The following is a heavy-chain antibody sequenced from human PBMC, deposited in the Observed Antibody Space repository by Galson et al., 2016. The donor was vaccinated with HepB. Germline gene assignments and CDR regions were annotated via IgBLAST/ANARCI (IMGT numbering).Heavy chain of an antibody. J-gene: IGHJ3*01. CDR2: MSYSGSI. D-gene: IGHD3-22*01. V-gene: IGHV4-59*01. CDR1: GGSISNYY. Sequence: SETLSLTCTVSGGSISNYYWSWIRQPPGKGLEWIGYMSYSGSINYNPSLKSRVTLSGDTSKNQFSLKLRSVTTADTAVYYCARGYDSSGYYYGSDAFDLWGLGTMVTVSS. CDR3: ARGYDSSGYYYGSDAFDL.